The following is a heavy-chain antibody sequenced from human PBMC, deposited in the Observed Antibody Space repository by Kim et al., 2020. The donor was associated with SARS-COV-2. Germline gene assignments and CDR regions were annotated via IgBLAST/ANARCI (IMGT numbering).Heavy chain of an antibody. D-gene: IGHD3-10*01. J-gene: IGHJ4*02. V-gene: IGHV3-23*01. Sequence: GGSLRLSCAASGFTVSRYHMSWVRQAPGKGLEWVSAISASGGTTYYEDPEKGRFTTSSDNYKNTLYQQMNSLRAEDTAIYYCAKAEGNGELFVYFDLWGQGTLVPVS. CDR1: GFTVSRYH. CDR2: ISASGGTT. CDR3: AKAEGNGELFVYFDL.